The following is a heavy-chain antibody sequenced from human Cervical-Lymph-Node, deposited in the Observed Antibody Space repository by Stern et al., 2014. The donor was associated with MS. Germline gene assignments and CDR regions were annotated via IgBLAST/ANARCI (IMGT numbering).Heavy chain of an antibody. D-gene: IGHD4-17*01. CDR2: MWCDGTKK. Sequence: VQLVQSGGGVVQPGKSLRLSCVASGFTLSDYGMHWIRQAPGKGPEWLAVMWCDGTKKFYADSVKSRFSISRDTSKSTLYLQMSSLRAEDTAVYCCAGAGDKFLTVWGRGTLVTVSS. J-gene: IGHJ4*02. CDR3: AGAGDKFLTV. CDR1: GFTLSDYG. V-gene: IGHV3-33*01.